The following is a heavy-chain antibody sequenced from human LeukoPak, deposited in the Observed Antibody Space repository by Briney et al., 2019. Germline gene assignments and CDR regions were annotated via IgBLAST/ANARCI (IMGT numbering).Heavy chain of an antibody. D-gene: IGHD2/OR15-2a*01. CDR1: GFTVSSNY. J-gene: IGHJ4*02. CDR3: ARSAERNIHNFDY. V-gene: IGHV3-53*01. Sequence: PGGSLRLSCAASGFTVSSNYMSWVRQAPGKGLEWVSVIYSCGSTYYADSVKGRFTISRDNSKNTLYLQMNSLRAEDTAVYYCARSAERNIHNFDYWGQGTLVIVSS. CDR2: IYSCGST.